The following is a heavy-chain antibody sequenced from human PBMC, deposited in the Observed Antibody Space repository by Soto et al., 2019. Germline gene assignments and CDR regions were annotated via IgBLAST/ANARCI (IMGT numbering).Heavy chain of an antibody. Sequence: PSETLSLTCTVSGGSISSYYWSWIRQPPGKGLEWIGYIYYSGSTNYNPSLKSRVTISVDTSKNQFSLKLSLKLSFVTAADTAVYYCARRWGDYFDYWGQGTLVTVSS. J-gene: IGHJ4*02. V-gene: IGHV4-59*08. CDR3: ARRWGDYFDY. CDR2: IYYSGST. D-gene: IGHD3-16*01. CDR1: GGSISSYY.